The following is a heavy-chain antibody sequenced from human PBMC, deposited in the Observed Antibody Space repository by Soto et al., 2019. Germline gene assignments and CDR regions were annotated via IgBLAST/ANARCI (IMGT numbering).Heavy chain of an antibody. CDR3: AKTLDSSSFGVGWGLDY. CDR1: GYSFTSYW. V-gene: IGHV5-10-1*01. J-gene: IGHJ4*02. D-gene: IGHD6-6*01. Sequence: RGESLKISCKGSGYSFTSYWISWVRQMPGKGLEWMGRIDPSDSYTNYSPSFQGHVTISADKSISTAYLQWSSLKASDTAMYYCAKTLDSSSFGVGWGLDYWGQGTLVTVSS. CDR2: IDPSDSYT.